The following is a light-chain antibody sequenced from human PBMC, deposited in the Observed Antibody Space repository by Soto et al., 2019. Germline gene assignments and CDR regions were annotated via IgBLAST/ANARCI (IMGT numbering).Light chain of an antibody. CDR1: QSITSSY. V-gene: IGKV3-20*01. J-gene: IGKJ1*01. Sequence: EIVLTQSPGTLSLSPGERATLSCRASQSITSSYLAWYQQKPGQAPRLLIYGASSRATDIPDRFSGSGSGTDFTLTISRLEPEDFAVYYCQEYGSSRTFVQGTKVEIK. CDR3: QEYGSSRT. CDR2: GAS.